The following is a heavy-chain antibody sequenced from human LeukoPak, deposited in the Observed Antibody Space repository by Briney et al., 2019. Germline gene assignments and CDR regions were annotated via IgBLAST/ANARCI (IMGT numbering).Heavy chain of an antibody. J-gene: IGHJ3*02. Sequence: GGSLRLSCAASGFTFSRYSMNWVRQAPGKGLEWVSSITTSSSYKYYADSVKGRFTISRDNAKNSLFLQMNSLRAEDTAVYYCAKDEEMQLDYVSSRQLANDAFDIWGQGTMVTVSS. CDR3: AKDEEMQLDYVSSRQLANDAFDI. CDR1: GFTFSRYS. CDR2: ITTSSSYK. D-gene: IGHD3/OR15-3a*01. V-gene: IGHV3-21*04.